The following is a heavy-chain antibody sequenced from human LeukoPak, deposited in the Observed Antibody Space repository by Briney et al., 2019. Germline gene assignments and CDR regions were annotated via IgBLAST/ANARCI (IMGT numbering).Heavy chain of an antibody. Sequence: SETLSLTCAVYGGSFSGYYWSWLRQPPGKGLEWIGEINHSGSTNYNPSLKSRVTISVDTSKNQFSLKLSSVTAADTAVYYCARERTSCSGWFDPWGQGTLVTVSS. CDR2: INHSGST. D-gene: IGHD2-2*01. CDR1: GGSFSGYY. CDR3: ARERTSCSGWFDP. J-gene: IGHJ5*02. V-gene: IGHV4-34*01.